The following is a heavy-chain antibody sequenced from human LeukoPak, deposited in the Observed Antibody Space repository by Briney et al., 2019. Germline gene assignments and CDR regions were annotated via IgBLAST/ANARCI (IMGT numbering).Heavy chain of an antibody. CDR2: ISGSGGST. D-gene: IGHD3-22*01. V-gene: IGHV3-23*01. Sequence: GGSLRLSCAASGFTFSSYAMSWVRQAPGKGLEWVSAISGSGGSTYYADSVKGRFTISRDNAKNSLYLQMNSLRAEDTAVYYCARDGGPHYYHSNTYAFDIWGQGTMVTVSS. J-gene: IGHJ3*02. CDR3: ARDGGPHYYHSNTYAFDI. CDR1: GFTFSSYA.